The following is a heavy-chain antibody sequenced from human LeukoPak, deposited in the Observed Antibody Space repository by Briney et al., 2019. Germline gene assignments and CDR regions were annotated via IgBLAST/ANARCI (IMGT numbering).Heavy chain of an antibody. CDR2: ISGYNGKT. Sequence: GASVKVSCKASGYTFNTYGITWVRQAPGQGLEWMGWISGYNGKTKYAQNLQDRVTMTTDTSTTTACMELRSLRSDDTAVYYCARAGAVVDNWFDPWGQGTLVTVSS. J-gene: IGHJ5*02. V-gene: IGHV1-18*01. CDR3: ARAGAVVDNWFDP. D-gene: IGHD2-15*01. CDR1: GYTFNTYG.